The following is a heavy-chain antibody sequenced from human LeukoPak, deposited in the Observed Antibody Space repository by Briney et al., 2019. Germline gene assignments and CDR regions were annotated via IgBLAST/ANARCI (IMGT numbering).Heavy chain of an antibody. V-gene: IGHV6-1*01. Sequence: SQTLSLTGVASGDIFSGKNGAWNWSGQSPSKGLEGRGRTYYRSKWYNDYAESMEGRMTSSRDTSKNQYSLHLNSVTPDDTAVYYCARDFGTTGWHTFDYWGQGTLVTVSS. CDR2: TYYRSKWYN. CDR1: GDIFSGKNGA. CDR3: ARDFGTTGWHTFDY. J-gene: IGHJ4*02. D-gene: IGHD6-19*01.